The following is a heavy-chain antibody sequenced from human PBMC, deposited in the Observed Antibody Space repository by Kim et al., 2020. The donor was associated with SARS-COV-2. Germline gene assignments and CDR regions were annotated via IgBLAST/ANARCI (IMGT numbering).Heavy chain of an antibody. V-gene: IGHV4-59*08. CDR1: GGSISSYY. Sequence: SETLSLTCTVSGGSISSYYWSWIRQPPGKGLEWIGYIYYSGSTNYNPSLKSRVTISVDTSKNQFSLKLSSVTAADTAVYYCARLMSAAGIDYWGQGTLVT. J-gene: IGHJ4*02. CDR2: IYYSGST. D-gene: IGHD6-19*01. CDR3: ARLMSAAGIDY.